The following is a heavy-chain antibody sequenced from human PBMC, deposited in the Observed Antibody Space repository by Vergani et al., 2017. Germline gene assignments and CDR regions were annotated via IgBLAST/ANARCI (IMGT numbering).Heavy chain of an antibody. Sequence: EVQLLESGGGLVQPGGSLRLSCIASGFTFRIYGMHWVRQAQGKGLMWVSRINGDGSSTSYADSVKGRFTISRDNAKNTLYLQMNSLRAEDTAVYYCARAKDGYNYVGDSWGQRTLGNVSS. D-gene: IGHD5-24*01. CDR1: GFTFRIYG. J-gene: IGHJ4*02. V-gene: IGHV3-74*02. CDR2: INGDGSST. CDR3: ARAKDGYNYVGDS.